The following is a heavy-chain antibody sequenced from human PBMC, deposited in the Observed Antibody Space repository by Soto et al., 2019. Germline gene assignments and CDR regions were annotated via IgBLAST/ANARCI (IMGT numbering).Heavy chain of an antibody. CDR3: ARAKVVGSGSVPYYFDY. J-gene: IGHJ4*02. D-gene: IGHD3-3*01. CDR2: IYYSGST. V-gene: IGHV4-61*01. CDR1: GGSVSSGSYY. Sequence: SETLSLTCTVSGGSVSSGSYYWSWIRQPPGKGLEWIGYIYYSGSTNYNPSLKSRVTISVDTSKNQFSLKLSSVTAADTAVYYCARAKVVGSGSVPYYFDYWGQGTLVTVSS.